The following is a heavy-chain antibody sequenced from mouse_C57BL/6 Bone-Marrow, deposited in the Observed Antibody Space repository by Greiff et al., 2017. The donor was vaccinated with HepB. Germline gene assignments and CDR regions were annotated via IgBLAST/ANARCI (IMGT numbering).Heavy chain of an antibody. CDR2: INPNYGTT. Sequence: EVQLQQSGPELVKPGASVKISCKASGYSFTDYNMNWVKQSNGKSLEWIGVINPNYGTTSYNQKFKGKATLTVDQSSSTAYMQLNSLTSEDSAVYYWAREYYYGSSKDFDYWGQGTTLTVSS. CDR3: AREYYYGSSKDFDY. J-gene: IGHJ2*01. V-gene: IGHV1-39*01. CDR1: GYSFTDYN. D-gene: IGHD1-1*01.